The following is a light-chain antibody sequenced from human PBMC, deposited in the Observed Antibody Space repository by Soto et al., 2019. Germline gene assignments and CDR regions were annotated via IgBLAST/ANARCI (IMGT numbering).Light chain of an antibody. Sequence: QSALAQPASVSGSPGQSITISCTGTSSDVGGYNYVSWYQQHPGKAPKLMISEVSNRPSGVSNRFSASKSGNTASLFISGLQAEDEADYYCSSYTGDSSYVFGSGTKVTVL. CDR1: SSDVGGYNY. CDR2: EVS. V-gene: IGLV2-14*01. CDR3: SSYTGDSSYV. J-gene: IGLJ1*01.